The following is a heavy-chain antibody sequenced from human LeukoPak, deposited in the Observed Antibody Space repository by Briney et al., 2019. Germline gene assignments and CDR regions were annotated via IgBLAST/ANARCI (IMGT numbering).Heavy chain of an antibody. CDR1: GFTFSSYA. CDR2: ISGSGGST. D-gene: IGHD6-19*01. V-gene: IGHV3-23*01. J-gene: IGHJ4*02. Sequence: VGSLRLSCAVSGFTFSSYAMSWVRQAPGKGLGCVSTISGSGGSTYYADSVKGRFTISRDNSKNTLYLQMNSLRAEDTAVYYCAKPVAGTGYFDYWGQGTLVTVSS. CDR3: AKPVAGTGYFDY.